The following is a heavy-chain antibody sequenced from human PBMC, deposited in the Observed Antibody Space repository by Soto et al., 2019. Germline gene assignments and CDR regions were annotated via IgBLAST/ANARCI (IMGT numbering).Heavy chain of an antibody. J-gene: IGHJ4*02. Sequence: GGSLRLSCAASGFTFSSYAMHWVRQAPGKGLEWVAVISYDGSNKYYADSVKGRFTISRDNAKNSLYLQMNSLRAEDTAVYYWGRPQESHRGYDSSAMGGCFDYGGQEPLFTVSS. CDR3: GRPQESHRGYDSSAMGGCFDY. CDR2: ISYDGSNK. D-gene: IGHD3-22*01. V-gene: IGHV3-30-3*01. CDR1: GFTFSSYA.